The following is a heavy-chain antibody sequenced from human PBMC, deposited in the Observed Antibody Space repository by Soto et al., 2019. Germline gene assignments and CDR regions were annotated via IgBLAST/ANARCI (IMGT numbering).Heavy chain of an antibody. D-gene: IGHD3-10*01. CDR2: IYYSGST. Sequence: PSETLSLTCTVSGGSISSSSYYWGWIRQPPGKGLEWIASIYYSGSTYYNPSLKSRVTISVDTSKNQFSLKLTSVTAADTAVYYCARDAYYFDSGTKLGSYDIWGQGTMVT. CDR3: ARDAYYFDSGTKLGSYDI. J-gene: IGHJ3*02. CDR1: GGSISSSSYY. V-gene: IGHV4-39*07.